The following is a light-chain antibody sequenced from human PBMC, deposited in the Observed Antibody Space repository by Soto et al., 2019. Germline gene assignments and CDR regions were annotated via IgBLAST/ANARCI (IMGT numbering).Light chain of an antibody. CDR2: AAS. J-gene: IGKJ5*01. CDR1: QSISSY. Sequence: DLQIAEYLCSLSASVGASGTSTWRASQSISSYLNWYQQKPGKAPKLLIYAASSLQSGVPSRFSGSGSGTDFTLTISSLQPEDFATYYCQQSYSTPITFRQGTRLEIK. CDR3: QQSYSTPIT. V-gene: IGKV1-39*01.